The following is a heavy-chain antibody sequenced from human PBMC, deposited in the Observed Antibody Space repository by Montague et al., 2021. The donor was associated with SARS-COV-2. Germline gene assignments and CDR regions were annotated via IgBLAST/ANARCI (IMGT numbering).Heavy chain of an antibody. CDR2: IYDGGST. J-gene: IGHJ4*02. CDR3: ARENTVTTFGGPYYIDS. D-gene: IGHD4-17*01. CDR1: GSSVRSYY. Sequence: SETLSLTCIVSGSSVRSYYWSWIRQPPGKGLEWIGYIYDGGSTNYNPSLKSRVTISVDTSKNQFSLKLSSVTAADTAVYYCARENTVTTFGGPYYIDSWGQGTLVTVSA. V-gene: IGHV4-59*02.